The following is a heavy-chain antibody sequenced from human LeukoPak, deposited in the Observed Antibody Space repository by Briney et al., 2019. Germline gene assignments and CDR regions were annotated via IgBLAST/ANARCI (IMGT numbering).Heavy chain of an antibody. J-gene: IGHJ5*02. V-gene: IGHV1-18*04. D-gene: IGHD3-10*01. CDR2: ISAYNGNT. CDR1: GYTFTSYG. CDR3: ARDLIGSGSYYQNWFDP. Sequence: ASVKVSCKASGYTFTSYGISWVRQAPGQGLEWMEWISAYNGNTNYAQKLQGRVTMTTDTSTSTAYMELRSLRSDDTAVYYCARDLIGSGSYYQNWFDPWGQGTLVTVSS.